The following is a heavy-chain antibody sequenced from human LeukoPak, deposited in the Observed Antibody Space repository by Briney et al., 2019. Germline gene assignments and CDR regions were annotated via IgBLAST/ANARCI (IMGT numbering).Heavy chain of an antibody. D-gene: IGHD3-10*01. J-gene: IGHJ6*02. V-gene: IGHV4-31*03. Sequence: SETLSLTCTVSGGSISSGGYSWSWIRQHPGKGLEWIGYIYYSGSTYYNPSLKSRVTISVDTSKNQFSLKLSSVTAADTAVYYCARDRRGITMVSYGMDVWGQGTTVTVSS. CDR1: GGSISSGGYS. CDR3: ARDRRGITMVSYGMDV. CDR2: IYYSGST.